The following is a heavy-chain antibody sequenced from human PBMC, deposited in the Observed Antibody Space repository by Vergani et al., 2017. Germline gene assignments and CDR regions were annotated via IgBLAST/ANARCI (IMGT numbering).Heavy chain of an antibody. CDR3: ARDRREYQLLRAPYYYDMDV. CDR1: GGSISSGGYY. J-gene: IGHJ6*03. V-gene: IGHV4-31*03. Sequence: QVQLQESGPGLVKPSQTLSLTCTVPGGSISSGGYYWSWIRQHPGKGLEWIGYIYYSGSTYYNPSLKSRVTISVDTSKNQFSLKLSSVTAADTAVYYCARDRREYQLLRAPYYYDMDVWGKGTTVTVSS. D-gene: IGHD2-2*01. CDR2: IYYSGST.